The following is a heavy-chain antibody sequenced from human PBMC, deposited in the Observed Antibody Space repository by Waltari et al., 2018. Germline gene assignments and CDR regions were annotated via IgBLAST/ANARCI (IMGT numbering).Heavy chain of an antibody. D-gene: IGHD2-21*02. Sequence: EVQLVESGGGFVQPGQSLRLSCAASGFSIRIYGVNWVRQAPGKGLEWVSYIDSGSTTTYYADSVKGRFTISGDNAKNSLYLQMNRLRAEDTAVYYCARVGGGNSEGFDYWGQGTLVTVSS. CDR2: IDSGSTTT. CDR1: GFSIRIYG. CDR3: ARVGGGNSEGFDY. V-gene: IGHV3-48*04. J-gene: IGHJ4*02.